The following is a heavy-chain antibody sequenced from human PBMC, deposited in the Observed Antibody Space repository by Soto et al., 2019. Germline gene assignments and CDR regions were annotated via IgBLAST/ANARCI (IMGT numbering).Heavy chain of an antibody. V-gene: IGHV3-48*03. CDR2: ISRSGSTI. Sequence: GGSLRLSCAASGFTFSSYEMNWVRQAPGKGLEWVSYISRSGSTIYYADSVKGRFTISRDNAKNSLYLQMNSLRAEDKAVYYCERDRDDHYYYYGMDVWGQGTTVTVSS. CDR3: ERDRDDHYYYYGMDV. D-gene: IGHD1-1*01. CDR1: GFTFSSYE. J-gene: IGHJ6*02.